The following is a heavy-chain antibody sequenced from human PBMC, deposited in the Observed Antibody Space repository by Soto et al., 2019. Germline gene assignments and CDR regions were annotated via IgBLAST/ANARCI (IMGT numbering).Heavy chain of an antibody. CDR1: RFTFSDFA. CDR3: AKDAVPYNGKWDWFDS. J-gene: IGHJ5*01. CDR2: IGGGGTDT. Sequence: DVQLLDSGGGLVQPGGSLTLSCAASRFTFSDFAMSWVRQAPGKGLEWVSSIGGGGTDTYYADSVKGRLTISRDNSKNTLYLQMDSLRDEDTAVYYCAKDAVPYNGKWDWFDSWGQGTLVTVSS. D-gene: IGHD1-26*01. V-gene: IGHV3-23*01.